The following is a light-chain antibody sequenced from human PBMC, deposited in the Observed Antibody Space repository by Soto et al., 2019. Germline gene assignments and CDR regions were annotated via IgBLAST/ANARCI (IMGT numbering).Light chain of an antibody. Sequence: EIVLTQSPGTLSLSPGERATLSCRASQTFAKNFVAWYQQMPGQTPRLLIHGASNRATGIPDRINGSGSGTDFTLTISRLEPEDFAVYYCQQYATSPLTFGGGTKVEIK. CDR2: GAS. CDR3: QQYATSPLT. J-gene: IGKJ4*01. CDR1: QTFAKNF. V-gene: IGKV3-20*01.